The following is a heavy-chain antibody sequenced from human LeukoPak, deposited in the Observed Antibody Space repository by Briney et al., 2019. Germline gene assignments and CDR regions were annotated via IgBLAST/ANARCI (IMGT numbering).Heavy chain of an antibody. D-gene: IGHD6-13*01. CDR2: ISSSSSYI. V-gene: IGHV3-21*01. Sequence: GGSLKLSCAASGFTFSSYSLNWVRQAPGKGLEWVSSISSSSSYIYYADSVRGRFTISRDNAKNSLYLQMNSLRAEDTAVYYCARDHIAAAGTGDYWGQRTLVTVSS. J-gene: IGHJ4*02. CDR3: ARDHIAAAGTGDY. CDR1: GFTFSSYS.